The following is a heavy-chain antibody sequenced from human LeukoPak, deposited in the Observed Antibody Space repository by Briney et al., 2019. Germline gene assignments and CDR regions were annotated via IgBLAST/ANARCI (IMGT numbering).Heavy chain of an antibody. D-gene: IGHD3-22*01. CDR3: ASPPRLQYYDSSGYLDV. CDR1: GGAISDNDYH. Sequence: SETLSLTCSVSGGAISDNDYHWGWIRQPPGKGLEWIGNIYYSGSTYYNPSLKSRVTISVDTSKNQFSLKLSSVTAADTAVYYCASPPRLQYYDSSGYLDVWGKGTTVTISS. J-gene: IGHJ6*04. CDR2: IYYSGST. V-gene: IGHV4-39*01.